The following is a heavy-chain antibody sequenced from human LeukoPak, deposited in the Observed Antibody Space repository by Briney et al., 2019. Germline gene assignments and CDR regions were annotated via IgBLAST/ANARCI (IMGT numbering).Heavy chain of an antibody. J-gene: IGHJ4*02. CDR2: ISSSSSYI. V-gene: IGHV3-21*01. Sequence: GGSLRLSCAASGFTFSSYSMNWVRQAPGKGLEWVSSISSSSSYIYYADSVKGRFTISRDNAKNSLYLQMNSLRAKDTAVYYCAREAVYYYDSSGYSAYYFDYWGQGTLVTVSS. CDR3: AREAVYYYDSSGYSAYYFDY. D-gene: IGHD3-22*01. CDR1: GFTFSSYS.